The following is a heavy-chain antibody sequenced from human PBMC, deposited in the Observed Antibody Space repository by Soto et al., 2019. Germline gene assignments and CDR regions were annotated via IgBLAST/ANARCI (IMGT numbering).Heavy chain of an antibody. CDR2: IYYSGST. V-gene: IGHV4-59*08. CDR1: GGSISSYY. J-gene: IGHJ4*02. CDR3: ARQRGLIFDY. Sequence: SETLSLTCTVSGGSISSYYWSWIRQPPGKGLEWIGYIYYSGSTYYNPSLKSRVTISVDTSKNQFSLKLSSVTAADTAVYYCARQRGLIFDYWGQGTLVTVSS.